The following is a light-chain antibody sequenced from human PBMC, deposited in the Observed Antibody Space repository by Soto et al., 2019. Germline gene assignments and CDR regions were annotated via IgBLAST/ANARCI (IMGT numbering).Light chain of an antibody. CDR1: QSINAH. CDR2: GAS. CDR3: QQYNTWLWT. J-gene: IGKJ1*01. V-gene: IGKV3-15*01. Sequence: EVVMTQSPATLSVSPGERVTLSCRASQSINAHLAWYQQKPGQAPRLLIHGASTRASGIPARFSGSGYRTEFILTIGSRHSEDFAVYYCQQYNTWLWTFGQRTKVEIQ.